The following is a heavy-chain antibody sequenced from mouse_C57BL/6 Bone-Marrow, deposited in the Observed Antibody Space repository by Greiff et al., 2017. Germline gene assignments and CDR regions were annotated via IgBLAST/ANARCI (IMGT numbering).Heavy chain of an antibody. D-gene: IGHD2-2*01. CDR2: INPNNGGT. Sequence: EVQLQQSGPELVKPGASVKIPCKASGYTFTDYNMDWVKQSHGKSLEWIGDINPNNGGTIYNQKFKGKATVTVDKSSSTAYMELRSLTSEDTACYYCARSGGYDPYWGQGTLVTVSA. J-gene: IGHJ3*01. CDR3: ARSGGYDPY. CDR1: GYTFTDYN. V-gene: IGHV1-18*01.